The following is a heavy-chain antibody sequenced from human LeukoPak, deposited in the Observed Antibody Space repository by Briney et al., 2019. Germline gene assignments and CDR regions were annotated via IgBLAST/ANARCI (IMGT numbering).Heavy chain of an antibody. Sequence: GGSLRLSCAASGFTFSSYAMSWVRQAPGKGLEWVSAISGSGGSTYYADSVKGRFTISRDNAKNSLYLQMNSLRAEDTAVYYCARVTTGIDYWGQGTLVTVSS. CDR3: ARVTTGIDY. D-gene: IGHD3-22*01. V-gene: IGHV3-23*01. J-gene: IGHJ4*02. CDR1: GFTFSSYA. CDR2: ISGSGGST.